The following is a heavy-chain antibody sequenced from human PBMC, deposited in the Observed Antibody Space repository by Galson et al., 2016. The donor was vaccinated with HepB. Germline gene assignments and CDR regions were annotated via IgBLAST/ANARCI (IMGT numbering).Heavy chain of an antibody. J-gene: IGHJ3*02. Sequence: QSGAEVKKPGESLKISCKGSGYSFTNYWIGWVRQMPGKGLEWMAIIYPRDSDTKYSPSFQGQVTISADKSISTAYLQWSSLRASDTAMYYCVQLENDAFAIWGQGTMVTVSS. V-gene: IGHV5-51*01. CDR2: IYPRDSDT. CDR3: VQLENDAFAI. D-gene: IGHD1-1*01. CDR1: GYSFTNYW.